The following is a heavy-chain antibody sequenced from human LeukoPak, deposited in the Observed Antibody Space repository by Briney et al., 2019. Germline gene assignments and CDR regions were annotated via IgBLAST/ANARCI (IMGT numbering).Heavy chain of an antibody. J-gene: IGHJ5*02. D-gene: IGHD5-12*01. V-gene: IGHV4-39*01. CDR3: ARPRMVAKTRWFDP. CDR1: GGSISSSSYY. CDR2: IYYSGST. Sequence: PSETLSLTCTVSGGSISSSSYYWGWIRQPPGKGLEWIGSIYYSGSTYYNPSLKSRVTISVDTSKNQSSLKLSSVTAADTTVYYCARPRMVAKTRWFDPWGQGTLVTVSS.